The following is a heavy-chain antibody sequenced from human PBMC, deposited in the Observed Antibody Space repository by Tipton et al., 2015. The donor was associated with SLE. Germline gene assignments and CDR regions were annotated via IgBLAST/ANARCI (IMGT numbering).Heavy chain of an antibody. CDR3: ARYRRITLLRGLILPY. J-gene: IGHJ4*02. CDR1: GGSFSGYY. CDR2: INHSGST. V-gene: IGHV4-34*01. D-gene: IGHD3-10*01. Sequence: LRLSCAVYGGSFSGYYWNWIRQPPGKGLEWIGEINHSGSTSYNPSLKSRVTISFDTSKNQFSLKLSSVTAADTAVYYCARYRRITLLRGLILPYWGQGTPVTVSS.